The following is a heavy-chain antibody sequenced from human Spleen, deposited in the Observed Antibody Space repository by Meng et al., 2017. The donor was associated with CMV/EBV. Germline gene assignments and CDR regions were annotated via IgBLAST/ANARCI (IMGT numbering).Heavy chain of an antibody. V-gene: IGHV3-21*01. CDR2: ISRSSSYI. CDR1: GFTFSSYS. Sequence: GESLKISCAASGFTFSSYSMNWVRQAPGKGLEWVPSISRSSSYIYYADSVKGRFTISRDNAKNSLYLQMNSLRDEDTAVYYCARENYYDSSGYYLDYWGQGTLVTVSS. J-gene: IGHJ4*02. D-gene: IGHD3-22*01. CDR3: ARENYYDSSGYYLDY.